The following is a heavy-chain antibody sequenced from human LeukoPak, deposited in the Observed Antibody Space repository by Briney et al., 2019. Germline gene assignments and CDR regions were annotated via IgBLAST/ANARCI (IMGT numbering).Heavy chain of an antibody. CDR2: ISGSGGST. J-gene: IGHJ4*02. V-gene: IGHV3-23*01. D-gene: IGHD1/OR15-1a*01. Sequence: GGSLRLSCAASGFTFSSYAMSWVRQAPGKGLEWVSAISGSGGSTYYADSVKGRFTISRDSSKNTLYLQMNSLRAEDTAVYYCAKPMTGTAALAKTDYWGQGTLVTVSS. CDR3: AKPMTGTAALAKTDY. CDR1: GFTFSSYA.